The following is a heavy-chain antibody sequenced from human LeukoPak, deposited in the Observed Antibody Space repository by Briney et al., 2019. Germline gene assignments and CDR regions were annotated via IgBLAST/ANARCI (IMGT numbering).Heavy chain of an antibody. CDR1: TYTFTSYY. V-gene: IGHV1-46*01. D-gene: IGHD1-1*01. J-gene: IGHJ3*02. CDR2: INPSGGST. Sequence: RASVKVSCKASTYTFTSYYMHWVRQAPGQGLEWMGIINPSGGSTSYAQKFQGRVTMTRDTSTSTVYKELSSLRSEDTAVYYCARVGRRPYDAFDIWGQGTMVTVSS. CDR3: ARVGRRPYDAFDI.